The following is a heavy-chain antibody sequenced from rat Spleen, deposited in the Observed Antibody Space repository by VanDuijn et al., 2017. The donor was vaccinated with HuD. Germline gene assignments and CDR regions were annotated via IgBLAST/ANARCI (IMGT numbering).Heavy chain of an antibody. CDR1: GFTFSDFF. V-gene: IGHV5-25*01. CDR2: ITNTGGSI. CDR3: SRQWDY. Sequence: EVQLVESGGGSVQPGGSMKLSCSALGFTFSDFFMAWVRQTPTKGLEWVASITNTGGSIYYPDSVKGRFTISRDPAQNTLYLQMNSLRSEDTATYYCSRQWDYWGQGVMVTVSS. J-gene: IGHJ2*01.